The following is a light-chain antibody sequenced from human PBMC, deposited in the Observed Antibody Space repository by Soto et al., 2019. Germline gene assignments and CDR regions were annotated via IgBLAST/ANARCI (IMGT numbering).Light chain of an antibody. J-gene: IGLJ1*01. CDR1: SEDVGGYNY. V-gene: IGLV2-14*01. CDR3: SSDTSSNTLV. CDR2: EVT. Sequence: QSVLTQPASVSGSPGQSITISCSGTSEDVGGYNYVSWYQHHPGKAPKLMIYEVTNRPSGLSNRFSGSKSGSTASLTISGLQAEDEADYYCSSDTSSNTLVFGTGTKVTV.